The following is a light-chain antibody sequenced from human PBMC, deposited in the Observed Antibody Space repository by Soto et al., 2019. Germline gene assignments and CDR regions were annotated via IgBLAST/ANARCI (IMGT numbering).Light chain of an antibody. CDR1: SSNIGAGYD. V-gene: IGLV1-40*01. Sequence: QAVVTQPPSVSGAPGQRVTISCTGSSSNIGAGYDVHWYQQLPGTAPKLLIYGSIVRPSGVPDRFSGSKSGTSASLAITGLQADDEADYYCQSYDSSLSGYVFGTGTKLTVL. CDR2: GSI. J-gene: IGLJ1*01. CDR3: QSYDSSLSGYV.